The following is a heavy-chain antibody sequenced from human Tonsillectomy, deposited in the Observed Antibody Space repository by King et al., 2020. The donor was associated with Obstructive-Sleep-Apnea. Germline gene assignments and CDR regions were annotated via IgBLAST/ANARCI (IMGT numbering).Heavy chain of an antibody. Sequence: VQLVESGGGLVQPGGSLRLSCAASGFTFSSYSMNWVRQAPGKGLEWVSYISSSTIYYADSVKGRFTITSDNAKNSLSLQMNSLRAEDPAVYYCAREIVHHDYVWGSYRPDAFDLWGQGTIVTVSP. V-gene: IGHV3-48*04. CDR2: ISSSTI. J-gene: IGHJ3*01. CDR3: AREIVHHDYVWGSYRPDAFDL. CDR1: GFTFSSYS. D-gene: IGHD3-16*02.